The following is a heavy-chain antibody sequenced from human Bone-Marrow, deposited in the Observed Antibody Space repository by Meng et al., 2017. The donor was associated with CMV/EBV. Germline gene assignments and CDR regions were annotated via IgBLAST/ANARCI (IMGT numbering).Heavy chain of an antibody. J-gene: IGHJ6*02. D-gene: IGHD3-3*01. Sequence: SLKISCAASGFTFDDYAMHWVRQAPGKGLEWVSGISWNSGSIGYADSVKGRFTISRDNAKNSLYLQMNSLRAEDTALYHCAKDISARGYDFWSGYLYYYYYGMDVWGQGTTVTVSS. V-gene: IGHV3-9*01. CDR3: AKDISARGYDFWSGYLYYYYYGMDV. CDR1: GFTFDDYA. CDR2: ISWNSGSI.